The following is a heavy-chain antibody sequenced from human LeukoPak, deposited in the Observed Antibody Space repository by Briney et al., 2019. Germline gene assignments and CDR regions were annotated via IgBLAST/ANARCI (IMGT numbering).Heavy chain of an antibody. D-gene: IGHD3-10*01. J-gene: IGHJ5*02. V-gene: IGHV3-30*04. Sequence: PGRSLRLSCAASGFTFSSYAMHWVRQAPGKGLEWVAVISYDGSNKYYADSVKGRITISRDNAKNSLYLQMNSLRAEDTAVYYCARVGLGELYLDPWGQGTLVTVSS. CDR1: GFTFSSYA. CDR2: ISYDGSNK. CDR3: ARVGLGELYLDP.